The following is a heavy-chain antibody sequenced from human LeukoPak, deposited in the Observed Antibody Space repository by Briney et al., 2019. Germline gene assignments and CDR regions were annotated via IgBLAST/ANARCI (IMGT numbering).Heavy chain of an antibody. V-gene: IGHV4-59*01. CDR3: ARDSGFGELSPYYFDH. CDR1: GGSISSYC. CDR2: IYNSGST. J-gene: IGHJ4*02. Sequence: SETLSLTCTVSGGSISSYCWSWIRQPPGKGLEWIGYIYNSGSTSYNPSLKSRVTISVDTSKNQFSLKLSYVTAADTAVYYCARDSGFGELSPYYFDHWGQGTLVTVSS. D-gene: IGHD3-10*01.